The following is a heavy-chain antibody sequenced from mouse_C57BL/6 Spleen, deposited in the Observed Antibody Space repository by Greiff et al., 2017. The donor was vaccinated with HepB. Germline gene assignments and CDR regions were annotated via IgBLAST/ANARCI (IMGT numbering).Heavy chain of an antibody. Sequence: QVHVKQPGAELVKPGASVKLSCKASGYTFTSYWMHWVKQRPGRGLEWIGRIDPNSGGTKYNEKFKSKATLTVDKPSSTAYMQLSSLTSEDSAVYYCALYYYGSSSAWFAYWGQGTLVTVSA. CDR3: ALYYYGSSSAWFAY. CDR2: IDPNSGGT. V-gene: IGHV1-72*01. CDR1: GYTFTSYW. J-gene: IGHJ3*01. D-gene: IGHD1-1*01.